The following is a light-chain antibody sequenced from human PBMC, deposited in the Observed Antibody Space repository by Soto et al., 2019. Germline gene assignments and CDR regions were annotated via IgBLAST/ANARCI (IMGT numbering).Light chain of an antibody. Sequence: QSVLTQPASVSGSPGQSLTISCTRTSSDVGGYNYLSWYQHHPGKAPKPIIYDVSNRPSVVSIRFSGSKSDNTASLTISGLQPEDEADYHCSSYTTSNTRQIVFGTGTKVTVL. CDR3: SSYTTSNTRQIV. J-gene: IGLJ1*01. CDR2: DVS. CDR1: SSDVGGYNY. V-gene: IGLV2-14*03.